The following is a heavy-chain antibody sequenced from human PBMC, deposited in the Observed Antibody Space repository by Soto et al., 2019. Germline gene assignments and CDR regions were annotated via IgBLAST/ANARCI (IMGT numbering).Heavy chain of an antibody. V-gene: IGHV1-3*01. J-gene: IGHJ6*02. CDR3: ARGSYYYYGMDV. Sequence: QVQLVQSGAEVKKPGASVKVSCKASGYTFTSYAMHWVRQAPGQRLEWMGWINAGHGNTKYSQKFQGRVTITRDTSASTAYMELSSLRSEDTAVYYCARGSYYYYGMDVWGQGTTVTVSS. CDR1: GYTFTSYA. CDR2: INAGHGNT.